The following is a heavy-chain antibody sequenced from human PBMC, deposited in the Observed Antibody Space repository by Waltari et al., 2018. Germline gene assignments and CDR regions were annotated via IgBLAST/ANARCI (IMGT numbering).Heavy chain of an antibody. J-gene: IGHJ4*02. CDR3: AKDGAKTVTAMGDY. Sequence: EVQLLESGGGLVQPGGSLRLSCAASGFTFSSYAMSWVRQAPGKGLEWVSAISGSGGSTYYADSVKGRFTISRDNSKNTLYLQMNSLRAEDTAVYDCAKDGAKTVTAMGDYWGQGTLVTVSS. V-gene: IGHV3-23*01. D-gene: IGHD5-18*01. CDR1: GFTFSSYA. CDR2: ISGSGGST.